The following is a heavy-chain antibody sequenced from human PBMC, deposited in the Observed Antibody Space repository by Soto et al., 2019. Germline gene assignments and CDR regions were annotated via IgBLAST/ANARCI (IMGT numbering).Heavy chain of an antibody. J-gene: IGHJ4*02. D-gene: IGHD4-4*01. V-gene: IGHV1-69*13. CDR2: IIPIFGTA. CDR3: ARGWQSRGAMTTVYY. CDR1: GGTFSSYA. Sequence: VASVKVSCKASGGTFSSYAISWVRQAPGQGLEWMGGIIPIFGTANYAQKFQGRVTITADESTSTAYMELSSLRSEDTAVYYCARGWQSRGAMTTVYYWGQGTLVTVSS.